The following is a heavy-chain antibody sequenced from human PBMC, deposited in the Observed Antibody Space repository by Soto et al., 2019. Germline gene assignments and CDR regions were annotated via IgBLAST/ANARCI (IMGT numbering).Heavy chain of an antibody. CDR2: INPKSGGT. V-gene: IGHV1-2*04. Sequence: ASVKVSCKASGYSFTDYHIHWVRQAPGQGLEWLGRINPKSGGTSTAQKFQGWVTMTTDTSISTASMELTRLTSDDTAVYYCAKNADFWSWGMDVWGQGTTVTVSS. CDR3: AKNADFWSWGMDV. J-gene: IGHJ6*02. D-gene: IGHD3-3*01. CDR1: GYSFTDYH.